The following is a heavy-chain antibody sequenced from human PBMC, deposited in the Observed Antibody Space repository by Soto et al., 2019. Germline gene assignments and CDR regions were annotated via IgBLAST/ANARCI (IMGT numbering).Heavy chain of an antibody. J-gene: IGHJ6*02. D-gene: IGHD2-15*01. CDR1: GGSISSGDYY. Sequence: QVQLRESGPGLVKPSQTLSLTCTVSGGSISSGDYYWSWIRQPPGRGLEWIGYIYYSGSTYYNPYLNSRVTLSVDSSKNEFSLKLSSVTAADTAVYYCARYCSGGSCYGVYYGMDVWGQGTTVTVSS. V-gene: IGHV4-30-4*01. CDR3: ARYCSGGSCYGVYYGMDV. CDR2: IYYSGST.